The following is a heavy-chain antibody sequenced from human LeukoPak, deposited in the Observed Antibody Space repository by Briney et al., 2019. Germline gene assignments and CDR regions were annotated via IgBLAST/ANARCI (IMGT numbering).Heavy chain of an antibody. CDR2: ISASSTYI. Sequence: GGSLRLSCAASGFMFTSYSMNWVRQAPGKGLEWVSSISASSTYIFYGDSVKGRFTLSRDNARSSLYLQMNGLRAEDTAVYYCARIAISSLGAYYMDVWGKGTTDTVSS. CDR3: ARIAISSLGAYYMDV. J-gene: IGHJ6*03. CDR1: GFMFTSYS. D-gene: IGHD5-24*01. V-gene: IGHV3-21*01.